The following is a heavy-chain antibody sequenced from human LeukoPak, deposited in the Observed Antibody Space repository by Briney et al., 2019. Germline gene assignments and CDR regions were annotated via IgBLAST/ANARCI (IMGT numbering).Heavy chain of an antibody. CDR2: INHSGST. D-gene: IGHD6-13*01. CDR1: DGSFSGYY. J-gene: IGHJ4*02. CDR3: ARGPGITAAGNFDY. V-gene: IGHV4-34*01. Sequence: SETLALTCAVYDGSFSGYYWSWIRQPPGKGLEWIGEINHSGSTNYNPSLKSRVTVSVDTSKNQFSLKLSSVTAADTAVYYCARGPGITAAGNFDYCGQGTLVADSS.